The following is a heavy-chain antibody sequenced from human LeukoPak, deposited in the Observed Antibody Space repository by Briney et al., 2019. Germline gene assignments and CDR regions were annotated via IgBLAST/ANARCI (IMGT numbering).Heavy chain of an antibody. J-gene: IGHJ4*02. CDR1: GVSISSYY. D-gene: IGHD1-7*01. V-gene: IGHV4-59*12. Sequence: SETLSLTCTVSGVSISSYYWSWIRLPPGKGLERIGYIYYSGSTNYNPSLRSRVTISVDTSTNQFSLNLSSVTAADTAVYYCARDQAYNWNYLGRGLGYWGQGTLVTVSS. CDR3: ARDQAYNWNYLGRGLGY. CDR2: IYYSGST.